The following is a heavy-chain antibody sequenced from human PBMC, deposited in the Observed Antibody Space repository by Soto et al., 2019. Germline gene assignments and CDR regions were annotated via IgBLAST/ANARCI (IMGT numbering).Heavy chain of an antibody. CDR2: ISSNGGST. CDR1: GFTFSSYA. Sequence: GGSLRLSCAASGFTFSSYAMHWVRQAPGKGLEYVSAISSNGGSTYYANSVKGIFTISRDNSKNTLYLQMGSLRAEDMAVYYCARGGGDIVVVPAATGYYYYMDVWGKGTTVTVSS. CDR3: ARGGGDIVVVPAATGYYYYMDV. D-gene: IGHD2-2*01. J-gene: IGHJ6*03. V-gene: IGHV3-64*01.